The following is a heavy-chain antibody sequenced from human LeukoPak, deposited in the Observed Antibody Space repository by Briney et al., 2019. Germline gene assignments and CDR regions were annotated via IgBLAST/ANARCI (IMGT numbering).Heavy chain of an antibody. D-gene: IGHD2-8*01. CDR2: ISDYGDTI. V-gene: IGHV3-11*01. CDR3: ARAKMGN. J-gene: IGHJ4*02. Sequence: GGSLRLSCAASGFTFSSYAMSWIRQAPGKGLEWVAYISDYGDTIYYADSVKGRFTISRDNANNSLSLHMSSLRVEDTAVYYCARAKMGNWGQGGPVTLSA. CDR1: GFTFSSYA.